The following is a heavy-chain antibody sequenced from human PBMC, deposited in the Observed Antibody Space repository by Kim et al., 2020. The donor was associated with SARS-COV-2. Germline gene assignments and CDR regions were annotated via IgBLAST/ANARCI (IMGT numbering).Heavy chain of an antibody. CDR1: GFTFSSYG. CDR2: ISYDGSNK. D-gene: IGHD4-17*01. V-gene: IGHV3-30*18. CDR3: AKDLGDYGDYPDAFDI. Sequence: GGSLRLSCAASGFTFSSYGMHWVRQAPGKGLEWVAVISYDGSNKYYADSVKGRFTISRDNSKNTLYLQMNSLRAEDTAVYYCAKDLGDYGDYPDAFDIWG. J-gene: IGHJ3*02.